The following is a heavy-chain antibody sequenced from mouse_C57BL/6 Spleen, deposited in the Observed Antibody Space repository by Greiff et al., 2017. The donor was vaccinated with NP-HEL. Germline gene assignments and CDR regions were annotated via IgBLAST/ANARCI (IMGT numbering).Heavy chain of an antibody. J-gene: IGHJ2*01. CDR1: GYSITSDY. D-gene: IGHD2-1*01. V-gene: IGHV3-8*01. CDR3: ARYNGKYCLDY. CDR2: ISYSGST. Sequence: EVKLQESGPGLAKPSQTLSLTCSVTGYSITSDYWNWIRKFPGNKLEYMGYISYSGSTYSNPSLKSRISITRDTSKKQYYLQLNSVTTEDTATYNCARYNGKYCLDYWGQNTPLTDSS.